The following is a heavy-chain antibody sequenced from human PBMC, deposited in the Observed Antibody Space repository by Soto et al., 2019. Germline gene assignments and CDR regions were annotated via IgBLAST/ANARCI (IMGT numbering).Heavy chain of an antibody. Sequence: QVQLVESGGGVVQPERSLTLSCAASGFTFSSYGMHWIRQAPGKGLEWVAVIWHDGMNKYYADSVRGRLTISRYNSKNTLYLHMNSLRAEDTAVYYCARDRGSDDPIDYWGQGTLVTVSS. D-gene: IGHD3-10*01. CDR2: IWHDGMNK. V-gene: IGHV3-33*01. CDR3: ARDRGSDDPIDY. J-gene: IGHJ4*02. CDR1: GFTFSSYG.